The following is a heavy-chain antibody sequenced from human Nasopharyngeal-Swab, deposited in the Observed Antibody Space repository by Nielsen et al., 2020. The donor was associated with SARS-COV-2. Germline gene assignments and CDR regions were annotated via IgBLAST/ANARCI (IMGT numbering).Heavy chain of an antibody. CDR1: GGKLNNFA. CDR2: LIPVMRSA. D-gene: IGHD1-7*01. V-gene: IGHV1-69*13. Sequence: AVKVSCKASGGKLNNFAITWVRQAPGQGLEGMGCLIPVMRSATYAQRFQGRVSITADQSTRTAYLELRGLRTEEKAVYYCAREAFEELELRRLGLDYWGLGTLITVS. CDR3: AREAFEELELRRLGLDY. J-gene: IGHJ4*02.